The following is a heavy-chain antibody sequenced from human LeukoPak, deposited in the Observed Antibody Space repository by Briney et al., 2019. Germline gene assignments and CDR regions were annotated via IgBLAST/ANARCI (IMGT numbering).Heavy chain of an antibody. CDR1: VGTFSSCA. J-gene: IGHJ4*02. CDR2: IIPILGIA. D-gene: IGHD6-19*01. V-gene: IGHV1-69*04. Sequence: ASVKVSCKASVGTFSSCAISWVRPAPGRGLEWMRRIIPILGIANYAQKFQGRVTITADKSTSTAYMQLSSLRSEDTAVYYCARDSGSGWFKDPLDYWGQGTLVTVSS. CDR3: ARDSGSGWFKDPLDY.